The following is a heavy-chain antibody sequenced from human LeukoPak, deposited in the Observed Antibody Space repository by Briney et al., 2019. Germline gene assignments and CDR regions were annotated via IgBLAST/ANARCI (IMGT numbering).Heavy chain of an antibody. CDR3: ARVRGNWNSINWFDP. D-gene: IGHD1-7*01. CDR2: INPNSGGT. CDR1: GYTFICYY. V-gene: IGHV1-2*02. Sequence: ASVKVSCKASGYTFICYYMHWVRQAPGQGLEWMGWINPNSGGTNYAQKFQGRVTMTRDTSISTAYMELSRLRSDDTAVYYCARVRGNWNSINWFDPWGQGTLVTVSS. J-gene: IGHJ5*02.